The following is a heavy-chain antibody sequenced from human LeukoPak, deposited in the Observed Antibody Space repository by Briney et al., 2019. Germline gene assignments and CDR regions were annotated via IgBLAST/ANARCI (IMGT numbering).Heavy chain of an antibody. D-gene: IGHD5-12*01. CDR2: ISYDGSNK. CDR3: PREVGSGYEVDYYYYGMDV. V-gene: IGHV3-30*01. CDR1: GFTFSSYA. J-gene: IGHJ6*02. Sequence: GGSLRLSCAASGFTFSSYAMHWVRQAPGKGLEWVAVISYDGSNKYYADSVKGRFTISRDNSKNTLYLQMNSLRAEDTAVYYCPREVGSGYEVDYYYYGMDVWGQGTTVTVSS.